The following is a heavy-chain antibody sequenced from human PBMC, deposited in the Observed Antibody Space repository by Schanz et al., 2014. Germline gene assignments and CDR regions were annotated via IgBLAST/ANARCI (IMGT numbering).Heavy chain of an antibody. V-gene: IGHV1-69*04. Sequence: QVPLVQSGAEVKKPGSSVKVSCKASGGTFSSYAFSWVRQAPGQGLEWMGKIIPILGMENYAQKFQGRVTITADISTSTAYMELKSLRSADTAVYYCATIGVNDYWRFGLDLWGQGTTVTVSS. CDR2: IIPILGME. CDR3: ATIGVNDYWRFGLDL. J-gene: IGHJ6*02. CDR1: GGTFSSYA. D-gene: IGHD3-16*01.